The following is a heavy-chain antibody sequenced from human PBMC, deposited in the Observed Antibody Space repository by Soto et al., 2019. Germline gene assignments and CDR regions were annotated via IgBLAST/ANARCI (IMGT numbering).Heavy chain of an antibody. CDR3: ARGSGNRGPGRYYVLDV. J-gene: IGHJ6*02. D-gene: IGHD3-10*01. CDR1: GFTFSSYG. Sequence: GGSLRLSCAASGFTFSSYGMHWVRQAPGKGLEWVASIWYDGSNEYYVDSVRGRFTISRDNSKNTLFLQMNSLGVEDTAVYYCARGSGNRGPGRYYVLDVWGQGTTVTVSS. V-gene: IGHV3-33*01. CDR2: IWYDGSNE.